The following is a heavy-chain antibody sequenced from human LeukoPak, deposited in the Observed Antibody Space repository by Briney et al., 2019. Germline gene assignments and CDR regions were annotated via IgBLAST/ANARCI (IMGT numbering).Heavy chain of an antibody. D-gene: IGHD3-3*01. CDR3: ARQETATYYDFWSGYLGYFDY. CDR1: GYSISSGYY. V-gene: IGHV4-38-2*01. CDR2: IYHSGST. Sequence: SETLSLTCALSGYSISSGYYWGWIRQPPGKGLEWIGSIYHSGSTYYNPSLKSRVTISVDTSKNQFSLKLSSVTAADTAVYYCARQETATYYDFWSGYLGYFDYWGQGTLVTVSS. J-gene: IGHJ4*02.